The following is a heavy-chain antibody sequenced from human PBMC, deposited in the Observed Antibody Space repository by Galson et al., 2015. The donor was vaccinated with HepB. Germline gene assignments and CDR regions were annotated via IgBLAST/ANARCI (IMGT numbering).Heavy chain of an antibody. CDR3: ARAVAAEDAFDI. Sequence: SLRLSCAASGFTFSSYAMSWVRQAPGKGLEWVSAISGSGGSTYYADSVKGRFTISRDNSKNTLYLQMNSLRAEDAAVYYCARAVAAEDAFDIWGQGTMVTVSS. J-gene: IGHJ3*02. CDR2: ISGSGGST. D-gene: IGHD6-19*01. CDR1: GFTFSSYA. V-gene: IGHV3-23*01.